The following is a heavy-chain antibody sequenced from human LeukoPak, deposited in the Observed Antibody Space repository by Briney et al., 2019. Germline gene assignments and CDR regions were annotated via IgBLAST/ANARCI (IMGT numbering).Heavy chain of an antibody. CDR3: AILKGCTRGLNWFDP. Sequence: ASVKVSCKASGYTFTSYAMHWVRQAPGQRLEWMGWINAGNGNTKYSQKFQGRVAITRDTSASTAYMELSSLRSEDTAVYYCAILKGCTRGLNWFDPWGQGTLVTVSS. D-gene: IGHD2-8*01. CDR2: INAGNGNT. J-gene: IGHJ5*02. CDR1: GYTFTSYA. V-gene: IGHV1-3*01.